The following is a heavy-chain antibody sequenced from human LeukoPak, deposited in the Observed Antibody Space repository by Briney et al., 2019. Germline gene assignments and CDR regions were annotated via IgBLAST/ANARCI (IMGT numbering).Heavy chain of an antibody. D-gene: IGHD3-10*01. CDR3: ARQVYSGSYYSPFDY. CDR1: GYSFTSYW. Sequence: GESLKISCKGSGYSFTSYWIAWVRQMPGKGLEWMGIIYPGDSDTEYSPSFQGQVTISADKSISTAFLQWSSLKASDTAMYYCARQVYSGSYYSPFDYWGQGTLVTVSS. CDR2: IYPGDSDT. V-gene: IGHV5-51*01. J-gene: IGHJ4*02.